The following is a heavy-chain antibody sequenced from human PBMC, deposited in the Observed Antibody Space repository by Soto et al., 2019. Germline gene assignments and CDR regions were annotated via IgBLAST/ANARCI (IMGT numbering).Heavy chain of an antibody. CDR3: ARRLKDDSGSSPYYSAFDV. D-gene: IGHD3-3*01. Sequence: EVQLVQSGAEVKKPGESLTISCQASGYTFSKYWIAWVRQMPGKGLEYVGIVYPGDSDTRYSPSFQGQVTISVDTSTSTAYMQWNSLKASDSAMYYCARRLKDDSGSSPYYSAFDVWGRGTTVTVSS. J-gene: IGHJ6*02. V-gene: IGHV5-51*01. CDR2: VYPGDSDT. CDR1: GYTFSKYW.